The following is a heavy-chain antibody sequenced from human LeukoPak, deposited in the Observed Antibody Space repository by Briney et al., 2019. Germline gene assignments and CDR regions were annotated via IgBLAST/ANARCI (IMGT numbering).Heavy chain of an antibody. CDR1: GYTFTSYG. CDR3: ARPDYYYYYGMDV. CDR2: ISAYNGNT. J-gene: IGHJ6*02. V-gene: IGHV1-18*01. Sequence: GASVKVSCKASGYTFTSYGISWVRQAPGQGLEWMGWISAYNGNTNYAQKLQGRVTMTTDTSTSTAYMELSSLRSEDTAVYYCARPDYYYYYGMDVWGQGTTVTVSS.